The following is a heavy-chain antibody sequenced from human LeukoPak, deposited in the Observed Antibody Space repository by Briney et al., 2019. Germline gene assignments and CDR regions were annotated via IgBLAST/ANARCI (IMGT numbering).Heavy chain of an antibody. CDR3: ARGKYYGDSDY. CDR2: VYYSGST. Sequence: SETLSLTCSVSGDSVISGLYYWTWVRQPPGKGLEWIGYVYYSGSTTYSPSLKSRVTISVDTSKNQFSLNLRSVTAADTAVYYCARGKYYGDSDYWGQGTLVTVSS. V-gene: IGHV4-61*01. CDR1: GDSVISGLYY. D-gene: IGHD3-3*01. J-gene: IGHJ4*02.